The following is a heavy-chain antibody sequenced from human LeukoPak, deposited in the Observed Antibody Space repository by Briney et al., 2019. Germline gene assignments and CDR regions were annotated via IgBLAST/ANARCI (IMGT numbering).Heavy chain of an antibody. CDR3: ARVFDSSGGYDY. CDR2: IYYSGST. J-gene: IGHJ4*02. D-gene: IGHD3-22*01. V-gene: IGHV4-59*01. Sequence: PSETPSLTCTVSGGSISSYYWSWIRQPPGKGLEWIGYIYYSGSTNYNPSLKSRVTISVDTSKNQFSLKLSSVTAADTAVYYCARVFDSSGGYDYWGQGTLVTVSS. CDR1: GGSISSYY.